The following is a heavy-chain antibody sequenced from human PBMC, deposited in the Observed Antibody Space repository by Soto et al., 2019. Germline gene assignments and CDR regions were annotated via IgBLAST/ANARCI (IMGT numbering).Heavy chain of an antibody. CDR2: IWYDGSDK. J-gene: IGHJ6*02. CDR1: GFTFSSYG. CDR3: AREKLRPVTPYNYCYGVDV. V-gene: IGHV3-33*01. Sequence: QVQLVESGGGVVQPGRSLRLSCVASGFTFSSYGMHWVRQAPGKGLEWVAVIWYDGSDKYYADSVKGRFTISRDNSKNTLYLQMKSLRAEDTAVYHCAREKLRPVTPYNYCYGVDVWGQGTTVTVSS. D-gene: IGHD4-17*01.